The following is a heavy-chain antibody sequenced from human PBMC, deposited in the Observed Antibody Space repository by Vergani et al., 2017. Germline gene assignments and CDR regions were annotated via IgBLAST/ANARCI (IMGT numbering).Heavy chain of an antibody. CDR1: GYTFGHFD. CDR3: AKKGGSLYYYGVDV. Sequence: QEQLLQSGGGVVQPGGSLRLSCIGSGYTFGHFDMHWVRQAPGKGLAWVAFIRYDGSNPQYIDSVKGRFTISRDNSKDTLFLQMTGLRPEDTGTYFCAKKGGSLYYYGVDVWGQGTTITVSS. V-gene: IGHV3-30*02. D-gene: IGHD1-26*01. J-gene: IGHJ6*02. CDR2: IRYDGSNP.